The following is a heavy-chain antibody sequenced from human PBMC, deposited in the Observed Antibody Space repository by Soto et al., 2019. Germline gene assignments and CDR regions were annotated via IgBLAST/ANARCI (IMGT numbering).Heavy chain of an antibody. CDR2: INAGNGNT. Sequence: ASVKGSCKASGYTFTSYDMHWVRQAPGQRLEWMGWINAGNGNTKYSQKFQGRVTMNRDTSTSTVYMELSSLRSEDTAVYYCAIVRDILTGYYSPDFDYWGQGTLVTGSS. CDR1: GYTFTSYD. CDR3: AIVRDILTGYYSPDFDY. D-gene: IGHD3-9*01. J-gene: IGHJ4*02. V-gene: IGHV1-3*01.